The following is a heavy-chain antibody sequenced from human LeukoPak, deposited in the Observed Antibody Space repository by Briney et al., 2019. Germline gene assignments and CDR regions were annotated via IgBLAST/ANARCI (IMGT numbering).Heavy chain of an antibody. V-gene: IGHV7-4-1*02. CDR2: INTNTGNP. D-gene: IGHD2-2*01. Sequence: ASVTVSCKASGYTFTSHGMNWVRQAPGQGREWMGWINTNTGNPTYAQGFTGRFVFSLDTSVSTAYLQISSLQSEDTAVYYCARKIPFVVVMDVWGQGTTVTVSS. CDR3: ARKIPFVVVMDV. J-gene: IGHJ6*02. CDR1: GYTFTSHG.